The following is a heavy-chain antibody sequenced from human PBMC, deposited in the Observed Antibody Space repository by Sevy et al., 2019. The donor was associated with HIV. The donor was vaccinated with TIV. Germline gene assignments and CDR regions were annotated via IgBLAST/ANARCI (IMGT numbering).Heavy chain of an antibody. Sequence: GGSLRLSCTTSGFTFSIYAMSWVRQAPGKGLEWVSAISGSGSSTYYADSVKGRFTISRDNSKNTLYLQMNSLRAEDTAVFYCAKEGGGHYDTSGSFDDWGQGTRVTVSS. CDR2: ISGSGSST. J-gene: IGHJ4*02. CDR1: GFTFSIYA. V-gene: IGHV3-23*01. CDR3: AKEGGGHYDTSGSFDD. D-gene: IGHD3-22*01.